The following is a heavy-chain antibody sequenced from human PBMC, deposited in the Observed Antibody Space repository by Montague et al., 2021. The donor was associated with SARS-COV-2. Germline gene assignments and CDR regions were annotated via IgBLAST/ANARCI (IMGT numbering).Heavy chain of an antibody. Sequence: SLRLSCAASGITFSNYAMSWVRQAPGKGLEWVSAISGSGGSTYYADSVKGRFTISRDNSKNTLYLQMNSLRPGDTAVYYCAKDKGVAYYFDHWGQGTLVTVSS. CDR2: ISGSGGST. D-gene: IGHD2-15*01. CDR1: GITFSNYA. J-gene: IGHJ4*02. V-gene: IGHV3-23*01. CDR3: AKDKGVAYYFDH.